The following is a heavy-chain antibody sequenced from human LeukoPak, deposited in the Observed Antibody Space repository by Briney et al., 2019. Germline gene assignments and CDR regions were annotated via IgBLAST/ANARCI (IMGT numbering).Heavy chain of an antibody. CDR1: GFTFSSNA. CDR3: VKGFYISDY. J-gene: IGHJ4*02. CDR2: ITSDGIHT. V-gene: IGHV3-64D*06. Sequence: PGGSLRLSCSASGFTFSSNAMHWVRQAPGKGLEYVSTITSDGIHTYYADSVKGRFTISRDNSKNTLYLQMSSLRAEDTAIYYCVKGFYISDYWGQGNLVTVSS. D-gene: IGHD2/OR15-2a*01.